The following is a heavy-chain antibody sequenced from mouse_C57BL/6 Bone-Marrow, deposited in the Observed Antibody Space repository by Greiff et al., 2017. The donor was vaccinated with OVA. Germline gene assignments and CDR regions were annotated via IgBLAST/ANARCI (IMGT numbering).Heavy chain of an antibody. CDR3: ARTTVVATRGYFDV. CDR2: ISGGGGNT. J-gene: IGHJ1*03. V-gene: IGHV5-9*01. Sequence: DVMLVESGGGLVKPGGSLKLSCAASGFTFSSYTMSWVRQTPEKRLEWVATISGGGGNTYYPDSVKGRFTISRDNAKNTLYLQMSSLRSEDTALYYRARTTVVATRGYFDVWGTGTTVTVSS. CDR1: GFTFSSYT. D-gene: IGHD1-1*01.